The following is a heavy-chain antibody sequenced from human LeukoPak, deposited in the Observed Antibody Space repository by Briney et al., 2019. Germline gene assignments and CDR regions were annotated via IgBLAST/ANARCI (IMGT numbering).Heavy chain of an antibody. V-gene: IGHV3-30*02. Sequence: GGSLRLSCAASGFTFSNYGMHWVRQAPGKGLDWVAFIQFDGSHKYYADSVKGRFTISRDNSKNTLYLQMNSLRAEDTAVYYCATPGLPYDFWSGYYDHWGRGILVTVSS. CDR3: ATPGLPYDFWSGYYDH. CDR1: GFTFSNYG. CDR2: IQFDGSHK. D-gene: IGHD3-3*01. J-gene: IGHJ4*02.